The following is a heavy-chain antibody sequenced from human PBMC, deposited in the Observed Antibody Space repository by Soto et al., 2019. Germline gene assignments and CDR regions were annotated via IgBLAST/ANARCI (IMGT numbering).Heavy chain of an antibody. Sequence: PSETLSLTCAVYGGSFSGYYWSWIRQPPGKGLEWIGEINHSGSTNYNPSLKSRVTISVDTSKNQFSLKLSSVTAADTAVYYCAVTNSGYDYRALDYWGQGTLVTVSS. V-gene: IGHV4-34*01. D-gene: IGHD5-12*01. CDR3: AVTNSGYDYRALDY. CDR2: INHSGST. J-gene: IGHJ4*02. CDR1: GGSFSGYY.